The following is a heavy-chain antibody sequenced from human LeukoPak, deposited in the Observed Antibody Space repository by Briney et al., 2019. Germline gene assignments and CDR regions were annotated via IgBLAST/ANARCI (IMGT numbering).Heavy chain of an antibody. Sequence: ASVKVSCKASGYTFAGYYIHWVRQAPGQGLEWMGWINPNSGGANYAQKFQGRVTMTRDTSISTAYMELSSLRSDDTAVYYCARAPVLLYFGELSSSKSWFYPWGQGTLVTVSS. CDR2: INPNSGGA. CDR1: GYTFAGYY. V-gene: IGHV1-2*02. D-gene: IGHD3-10*01. J-gene: IGHJ5*02. CDR3: ARAPVLLYFGELSSSKSWFYP.